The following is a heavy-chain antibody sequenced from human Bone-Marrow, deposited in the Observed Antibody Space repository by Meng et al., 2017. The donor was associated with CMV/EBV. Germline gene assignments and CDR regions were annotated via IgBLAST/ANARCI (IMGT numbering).Heavy chain of an antibody. V-gene: IGHV1-8*03. J-gene: IGHJ4*02. CDR1: GYTFTSYD. CDR2: MNPNSGNT. Sequence: ASVKVSCKASGYTFTSYDINWVRQATGQGLEWMGWMNPNSGNTGYAQKFQGRVTITRNTSISTAYMELSSLRSEDTAVYYCAREGIDYDILTGYRYYFDYWGQGTRVTGSS. D-gene: IGHD3-9*01. CDR3: AREGIDYDILTGYRYYFDY.